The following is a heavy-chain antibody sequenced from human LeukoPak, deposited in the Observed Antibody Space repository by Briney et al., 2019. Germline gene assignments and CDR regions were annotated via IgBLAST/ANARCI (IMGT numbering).Heavy chain of an antibody. J-gene: IGHJ4*02. Sequence: GGSLRLSCAASGFTFSSYSMNWVRQAPGKGLEWVSYISSSSSYIYYADSVKGRFTISRDNTKYSLYLHMSRLRAEETAGYYSARIKWLVRVFDYWGQGTLVTVSS. CDR2: ISSSSSYI. CDR3: ARIKWLVRVFDY. V-gene: IGHV3-21*01. D-gene: IGHD6-19*01. CDR1: GFTFSSYS.